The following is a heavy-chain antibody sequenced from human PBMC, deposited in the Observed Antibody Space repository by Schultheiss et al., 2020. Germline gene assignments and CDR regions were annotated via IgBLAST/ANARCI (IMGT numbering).Heavy chain of an antibody. J-gene: IGHJ4*02. CDR1: GFTFSSYS. CDR2: ISSSSSYI. V-gene: IGHV3-21*01. D-gene: IGHD4-17*01. Sequence: GGSLRLSCAASGFTFSSYSMNWVRQAPGKGLGWLSSISSSSSYIYYADSVQGRFTISRDNAKNSLYLQMNSLRAEDTAVYYCARDHGDYGLDYWGQGTLVTVAS. CDR3: ARDHGDYGLDY.